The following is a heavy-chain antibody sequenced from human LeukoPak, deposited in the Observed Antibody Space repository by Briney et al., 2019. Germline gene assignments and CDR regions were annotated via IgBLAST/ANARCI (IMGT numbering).Heavy chain of an antibody. CDR2: IYSSGST. Sequence: NPSETLSLTCTVSGGSMSSYYWNWVRQPPGKGLEWIGNIYSSGSTDYNPSLKSRVTISLDTSKFQFSLRLNSVTAADTAVYYCARADPNASGYFYRFNWLEPWGQGTLVTVSS. D-gene: IGHD3-10*01. J-gene: IGHJ5*02. V-gene: IGHV4-59*01. CDR1: GGSMSSYY. CDR3: ARADPNASGYFYRFNWLEP.